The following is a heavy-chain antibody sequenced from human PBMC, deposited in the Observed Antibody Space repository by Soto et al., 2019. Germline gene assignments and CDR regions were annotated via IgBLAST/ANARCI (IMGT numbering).Heavy chain of an antibody. CDR2: IYYSGST. CDR1: GGSISSYY. CDR3: ARDPGYSGYDYAFDI. D-gene: IGHD5-12*01. J-gene: IGHJ3*02. Sequence: SETLSLTCTVSGGSISSYYWSWIRQPPGKGLEWIGYIYYSGSTNYNPSLKSRVTISVDTSKNQFSLKLSSVTAADTAVYYCARDPGYSGYDYAFDIWGQGTMVTVS. V-gene: IGHV4-59*01.